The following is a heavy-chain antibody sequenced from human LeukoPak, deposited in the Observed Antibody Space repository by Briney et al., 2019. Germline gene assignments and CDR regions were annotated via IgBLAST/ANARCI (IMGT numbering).Heavy chain of an antibody. Sequence: GGSLRLSCAASGFTFSSYWMSWVRQAPGKGLEWVANIKQDGSEKYYVDSVKGRFTISRDNAKNSLYLQMNSLRAEDTAVYYCARVSSSWWLWYFDLWGRGTLVTVSS. CDR2: IKQDGSEK. CDR1: GFTFSSYW. V-gene: IGHV3-7*01. CDR3: ARVSSSWWLWYFDL. D-gene: IGHD6-13*01. J-gene: IGHJ2*01.